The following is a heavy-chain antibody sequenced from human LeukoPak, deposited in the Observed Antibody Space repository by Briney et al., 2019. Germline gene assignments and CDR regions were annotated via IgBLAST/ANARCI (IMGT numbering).Heavy chain of an antibody. J-gene: IGHJ6*02. CDR1: GYIFTDYF. Sequence: ASVKVSCKASGYIFTDYFMHWVRQAPGQGLEWMGWINPNSGGTNYAQKFQGRATMTRDTSISTAYMELSSLTSDDTAVYYCARDVGTTVTRPHYYYGLDVWGQGTTVTVSS. V-gene: IGHV1-2*02. CDR2: INPNSGGT. D-gene: IGHD4-17*01. CDR3: ARDVGTTVTRPHYYYGLDV.